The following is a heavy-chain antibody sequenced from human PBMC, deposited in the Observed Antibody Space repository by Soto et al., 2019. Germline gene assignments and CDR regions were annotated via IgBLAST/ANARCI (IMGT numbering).Heavy chain of an antibody. CDR1: GFTFSSYA. Sequence: PGGSLRLSCAASGFTFSSYAMHWVRQAPGKGLEWVAVISYDGSNKYYADSVKGRFTISRDNSKNTLYLQMNSLRAEDTAVYYCARERRGYSPNWFDPWGQGTLVTVSS. D-gene: IGHD5-18*01. V-gene: IGHV3-30-3*01. CDR3: ARERRGYSPNWFDP. J-gene: IGHJ5*02. CDR2: ISYDGSNK.